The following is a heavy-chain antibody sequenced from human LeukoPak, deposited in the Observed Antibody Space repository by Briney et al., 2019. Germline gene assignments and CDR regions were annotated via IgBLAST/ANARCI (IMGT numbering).Heavy chain of an antibody. CDR1: GFTFSSYS. CDR2: ISSSSSTI. J-gene: IGHJ2*01. D-gene: IGHD2-21*02. CDR3: ARAAYCGGDCYLWYFDL. Sequence: GGSLRLSCAASGFTFSSYSMNWVRQAPGKGLEWVSYISSSSSTIYYADSVKGRFTISRDNAKNSLYLQMNSLRAEDTAVYYCARAAYCGGDCYLWYFDLWGRGTLVTVSS. V-gene: IGHV3-48*04.